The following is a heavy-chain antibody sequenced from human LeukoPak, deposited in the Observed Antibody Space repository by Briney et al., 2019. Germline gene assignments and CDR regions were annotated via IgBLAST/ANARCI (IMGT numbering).Heavy chain of an antibody. D-gene: IGHD2-15*01. J-gene: IGHJ4*02. CDR2: ISYSGSS. CDR3: ARVSGGFAYYFDF. V-gene: IGHV4-59*01. CDR1: GGSITTDY. Sequence: SETLSLTCTVSGGSITTDYWSWIRQPPGKGLEWIGYISYSGSSSYNPSLKSRVSISVDTSKNQFSLNLTSVTAADTAVYYCARVSGGFAYYFDFWGQGTLVTVSS.